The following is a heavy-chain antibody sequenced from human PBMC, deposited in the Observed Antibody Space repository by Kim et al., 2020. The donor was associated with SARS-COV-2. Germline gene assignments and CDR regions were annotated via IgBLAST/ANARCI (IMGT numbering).Heavy chain of an antibody. CDR3: TRQSVILWTV. D-gene: IGHD3-10*01. J-gene: IGHJ6*02. CDR2: ET. V-gene: IGHV3-73*01. Sequence: ETAYAASVKGRFTISRDYSKNTAYLQMNSLKTEDTAVYYCTRQSVILWTVWGQGTTVTVSS.